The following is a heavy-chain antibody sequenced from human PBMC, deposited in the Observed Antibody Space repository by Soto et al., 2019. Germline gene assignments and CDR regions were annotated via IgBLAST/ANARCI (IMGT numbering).Heavy chain of an antibody. D-gene: IGHD3-10*01. Sequence: EVQLVESGGGLVQPGGSLRLSCAASGFTFSDHYMVWVRQAPGKGLEWVGLIRDKANSYTTEYAASVRGRFTISGEESQNSVYPPMNSLKTEDTAVYYCARRPGSGRSVDYWGQGTLVTVSS. V-gene: IGHV3-72*01. CDR3: ARRPGSGRSVDY. CDR1: GFTFSDHY. J-gene: IGHJ4*02. CDR2: IRDKANSYTT.